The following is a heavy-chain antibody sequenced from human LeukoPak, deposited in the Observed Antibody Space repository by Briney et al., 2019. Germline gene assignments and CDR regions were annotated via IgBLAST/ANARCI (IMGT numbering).Heavy chain of an antibody. J-gene: IGHJ4*02. CDR3: ARDRKETYYYDSSGYNDY. CDR1: GFTFSDYY. D-gene: IGHD3-22*01. V-gene: IGHV3-11*01. CDR2: ISSSGSTI. Sequence: GGSLRLSCAASGFTFSDYYMSWIRQAPGKGLEWVSYISSSGSTIYYADSVKGRFTISRDNAKNSLYLQMNSLRAEDTAVYYCARDRKETYYYDSSGYNDYWGQGTLVTVSS.